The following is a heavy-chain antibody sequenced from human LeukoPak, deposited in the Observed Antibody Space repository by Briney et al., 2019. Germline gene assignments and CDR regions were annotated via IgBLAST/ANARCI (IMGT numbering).Heavy chain of an antibody. CDR2: IVVGSGNT. J-gene: IGHJ4*02. D-gene: IGHD3-10*01. V-gene: IGHV1-58*01. Sequence: GTSVKVSCKASGFTFTSSAVQWVRQARGQRLEWIGWIVVGSGNTNYAQKFQERVTITRDMSTSTAYMELSSLRSEDTAVYYCAPAEIGILWFGELSYFDYWGQGTLVTVSS. CDR1: GFTFTSSA. CDR3: APAEIGILWFGELSYFDY.